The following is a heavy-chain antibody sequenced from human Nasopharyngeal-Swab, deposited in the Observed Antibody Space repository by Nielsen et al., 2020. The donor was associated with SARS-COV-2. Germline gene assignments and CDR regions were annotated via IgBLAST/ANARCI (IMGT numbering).Heavy chain of an antibody. V-gene: IGHV4-59*01. J-gene: IGHJ5*02. CDR1: GGSISSYY. CDR3: AGERRWLQGNWFDP. CDR2: IYYSGST. Sequence: SETLSLTCTVSGGSISSYYWSWIRQPPGKGLEWIGYIYYSGSTNYNPSLKSRVTISVDTSKNQFSLKLSSVTAADTAVYSCAGERRWLQGNWFDPWGQGTLVTVSS. D-gene: IGHD5-24*01.